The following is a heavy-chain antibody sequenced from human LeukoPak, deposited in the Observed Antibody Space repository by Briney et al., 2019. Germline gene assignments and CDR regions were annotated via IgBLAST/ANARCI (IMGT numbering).Heavy chain of an antibody. V-gene: IGHV3-53*01. CDR3: ASASGSYLSYYFDY. CDR1: GLTVSSNY. CDR2: IYSGGST. D-gene: IGHD1-26*01. J-gene: IGHJ4*02. Sequence: GGSLRLSCAASGLTVSSNYMSWVRQAPGKGLEWVSVIYSGGSTYYADSVKGRFTISRDNSKNTPYLQMNSLRAEDTAVYYWASASGSYLSYYFDYWGQGTLVTVSA.